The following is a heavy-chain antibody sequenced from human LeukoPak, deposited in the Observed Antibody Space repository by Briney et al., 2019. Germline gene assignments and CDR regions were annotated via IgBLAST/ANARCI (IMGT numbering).Heavy chain of an antibody. V-gene: IGHV4-61*02. CDR3: ARVPDYYDSSGYSLYYFDY. CDR1: GGSISSGSYY. Sequence: SETLSLTCTVSGGSISSGSYYWSWIRQPAGKGLEWIGRIYTSGSTNYDPSLKSRVTISVDTSKNQFSLKLSSVTAADTAVYYCARVPDYYDSSGYSLYYFDYWGQGTLVTVSS. D-gene: IGHD3-22*01. J-gene: IGHJ4*02. CDR2: IYTSGST.